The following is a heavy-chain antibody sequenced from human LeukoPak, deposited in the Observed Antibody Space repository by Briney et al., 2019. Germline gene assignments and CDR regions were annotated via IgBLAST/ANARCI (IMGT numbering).Heavy chain of an antibody. Sequence: SETLSLTCTVSGYSISSGYYWSWIRQPPGKGLEWIGEINHSGSTNYNPSLKSRVTISVDTSKNQFSLKLSSVTAADTAVYYCARRARWFGESYFDYWGQGTLVTVSS. V-gene: IGHV4-38-2*02. D-gene: IGHD3-10*01. CDR3: ARRARWFGESYFDY. CDR1: GYSISSGYY. CDR2: INHSGST. J-gene: IGHJ4*02.